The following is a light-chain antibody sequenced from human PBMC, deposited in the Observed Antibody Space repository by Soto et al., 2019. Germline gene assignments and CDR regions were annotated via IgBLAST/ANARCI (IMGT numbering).Light chain of an antibody. CDR2: EVS. J-gene: IGKJ1*01. CDR1: YSLIHSDGDTY. CDR3: MQGTHWPWT. V-gene: IGKV2-30*02. Sequence: DVVMTQSPLSLPVTLGQPASISCRSSYSLIHSDGDTYLNWFQQRPGQSPRRLIYEVSNRDSGVPDRFSGRGSGTDFTLKISRVEAEDVGIYYCMQGTHWPWTFGQGTEVEIK.